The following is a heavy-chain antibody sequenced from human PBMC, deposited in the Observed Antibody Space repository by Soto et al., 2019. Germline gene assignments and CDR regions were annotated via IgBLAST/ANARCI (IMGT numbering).Heavy chain of an antibody. CDR3: VKDRYGDY. D-gene: IGHD3-16*02. Sequence: EVQLVESGGTLVQPGGSLSLSCSVSGFTFSSYAMHCLRQPPGKGLQYAASISSNGASTYYADSVKGRFAISRDNSKNTLYLQMTSLRADDSAVYYCVKDRYGDYWGEGSLVTVSS. J-gene: IGHJ4*02. CDR1: GFTFSSYA. CDR2: ISSNGAST. V-gene: IGHV3-64D*06.